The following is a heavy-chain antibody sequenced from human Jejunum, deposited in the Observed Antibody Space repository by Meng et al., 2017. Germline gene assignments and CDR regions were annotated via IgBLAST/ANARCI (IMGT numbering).Heavy chain of an antibody. CDR1: GYSFTNYD. V-gene: IGHV1-8*03. CDR2: INPNSGNT. CDR3: ARDLAGSHRGGYFDF. D-gene: IGHD3-10*01. Sequence: ASVKVSCKASGYSFTNYDINWVRQAPGQGLEWMGWINPNSGNTGYAQKFQGRVTLTRNTSISTAYMEVSSLRSEDTSVYYCARDLAGSHRGGYFDFWGQGPLVTVSS. J-gene: IGHJ4*02.